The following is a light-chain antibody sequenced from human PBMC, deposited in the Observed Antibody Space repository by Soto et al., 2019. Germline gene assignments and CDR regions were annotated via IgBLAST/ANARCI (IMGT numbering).Light chain of an antibody. Sequence: QSVLTQPASVSGSPGQSITISCAGTSGDVGGYDYVSWYQHHPGKAPKLMIYEVTNRPSGVSSRFSGSKSGNTASLTISGLQTEDEADYYCSSYTTTSARIFGGGTQLTVL. CDR1: SGDVGGYDY. J-gene: IGLJ2*01. CDR3: SSYTTTSARI. CDR2: EVT. V-gene: IGLV2-14*01.